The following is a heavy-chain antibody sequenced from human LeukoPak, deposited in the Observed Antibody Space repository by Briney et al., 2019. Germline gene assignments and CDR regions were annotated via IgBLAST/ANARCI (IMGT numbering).Heavy chain of an antibody. CDR2: INPNSGGT. CDR1: GYTFTGYY. J-gene: IGHJ4*02. Sequence: RASVKVSCKASGYTFTGYYMHWVRQAPGQGLEWMGWINPNSGGTNYAQKFQGRVTMTRDTSISTAYMELSRLRSDDTAVYYCARGLRDSLLWFGELPSSFDYWGQGTLVTVSS. D-gene: IGHD3-10*01. CDR3: ARGLRDSLLWFGELPSSFDY. V-gene: IGHV1-2*02.